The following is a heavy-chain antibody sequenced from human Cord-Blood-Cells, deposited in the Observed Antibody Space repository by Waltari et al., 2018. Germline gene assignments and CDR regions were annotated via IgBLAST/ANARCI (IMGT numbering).Heavy chain of an antibody. CDR3: ASHIAAAGHPDY. D-gene: IGHD6-13*01. Sequence: QLQLQESGSGLVKPSQTLSLTCAVSGGPISSGGYSWSWIRQPPGKGLEWIGYIYHSGSTYYNPSLKSRVTISVDRSKNQFSLKLSSVTAADTAVYYCASHIAAAGHPDYWGQGTLVTVSS. CDR1: GGPISSGGYS. CDR2: IYHSGST. J-gene: IGHJ4*02. V-gene: IGHV4-30-2*01.